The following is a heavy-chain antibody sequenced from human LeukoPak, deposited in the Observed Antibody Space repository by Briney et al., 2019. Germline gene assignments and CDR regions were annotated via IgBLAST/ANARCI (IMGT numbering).Heavy chain of an antibody. Sequence: GGSLRLSCAASGFTFSTYWMAWVRQAPGKGLEWVANIKQDGGEEYYVDSVKGRFTISRDNAKSSLYLQMDSLRAEDTAVYYCARPRGYCSGGSCFPFDYWGQGTLVTVSS. CDR1: GFTFSTYW. CDR2: IKQDGGEE. D-gene: IGHD2-15*01. J-gene: IGHJ4*02. V-gene: IGHV3-7*01. CDR3: ARPRGYCSGGSCFPFDY.